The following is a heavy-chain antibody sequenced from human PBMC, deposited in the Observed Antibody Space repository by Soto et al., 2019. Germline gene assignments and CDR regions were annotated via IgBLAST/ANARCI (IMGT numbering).Heavy chain of an antibody. CDR2: IDPSDSYT. D-gene: IGHD2-2*01. CDR3: ARQGYIAAACDY. Sequence: GESLKISCKGSGYSFTSYWISWVRQMPGKGLEWMGRIDPSDSYTNYSPSFQGHVTISADKSIRTVYLQWSSLKASATALCYCARQGYIAAACDYWGQGTLVTVSS. V-gene: IGHV5-10-1*01. CDR1: GYSFTSYW. J-gene: IGHJ4*02.